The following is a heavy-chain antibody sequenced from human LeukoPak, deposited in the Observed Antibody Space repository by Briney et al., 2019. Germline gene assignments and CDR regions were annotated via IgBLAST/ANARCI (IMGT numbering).Heavy chain of an antibody. D-gene: IGHD3-3*01. CDR2: ISSSSSYI. Sequence: GGSLRLSCAASGFTLSSYSMNWVRQAPGKGLEWVSSISSSSSYIYYADSVKGRFTISRDNAKNSLYLQMNSLRAEDTAVYYCARDGSRAAHDFWSGYSPYFDYWGQGTLVTVSS. V-gene: IGHV3-21*01. J-gene: IGHJ4*02. CDR1: GFTLSSYS. CDR3: ARDGSRAAHDFWSGYSPYFDY.